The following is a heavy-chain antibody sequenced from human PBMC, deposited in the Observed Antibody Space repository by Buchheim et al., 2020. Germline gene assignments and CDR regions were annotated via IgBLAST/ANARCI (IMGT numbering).Heavy chain of an antibody. CDR3: AKDRGDSTGHFDY. J-gene: IGHJ4*02. Sequence: EVQLLESGGDLVQPGGSLRLSCAASGFNFRSYAMRWVRQAPGKGPEWVSGISGDGTSTNYADSVKGRFTIARDNSKNILHLRMESLRAEDTAVYYCAKDRGDSTGHFDYWGQGTL. D-gene: IGHD2-8*02. V-gene: IGHV3-23*01. CDR1: GFNFRSYA. CDR2: ISGDGTST.